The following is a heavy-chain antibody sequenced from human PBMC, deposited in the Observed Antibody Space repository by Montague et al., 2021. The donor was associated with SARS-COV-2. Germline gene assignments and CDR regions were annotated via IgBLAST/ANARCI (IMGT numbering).Heavy chain of an antibody. Sequence: SETLSLTCAVYGGSFSGYYWSWIRQPPGKGLEWIGEINHSGSTYYNPSLKSRVTISVDTSKNQFSLKLSSVTAADTAVYYCARGSWHTVVVTAIRDGYYGMDVWGQGTTVTVSS. V-gene: IGHV4-34*01. CDR1: GGSFSGYY. J-gene: IGHJ6*02. CDR3: ARGSWHTVVVTAIRDGYYGMDV. CDR2: INHSGST. D-gene: IGHD2-21*02.